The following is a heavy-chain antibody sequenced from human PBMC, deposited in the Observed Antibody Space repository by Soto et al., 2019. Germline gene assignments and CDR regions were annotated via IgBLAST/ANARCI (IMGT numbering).Heavy chain of an antibody. CDR3: ARHLGYCSGGSCYQPWENYYYYGMDV. CDR2: IYYSGST. CDR1: GGSISSSSYY. Sequence: SETLSLTCTVSGGSISSSSYYWGWIRQPPGKGLEWIGSIYYSGSTYYNPSLKSRVTISVDTSKNQFSLKLSSVTAADTAVYYCARHLGYCSGGSCYQPWENYYYYGMDVWGQGTTVTVSS. V-gene: IGHV4-39*01. D-gene: IGHD2-15*01. J-gene: IGHJ6*02.